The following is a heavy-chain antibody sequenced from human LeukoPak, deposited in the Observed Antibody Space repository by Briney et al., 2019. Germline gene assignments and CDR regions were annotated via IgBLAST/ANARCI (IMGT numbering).Heavy chain of an antibody. CDR2: ISSSSSYI. Sequence: GGSLRLSCAASGFTFSSYSMNWVRQAPGKGLEWVSSISSSSSYIYYADSVKGRFTISRDNAKNSLYLQMNSLRAEDTAVYYCARPGMTTVTKGEKYFQHWGQGTLVTVSS. V-gene: IGHV3-21*01. J-gene: IGHJ1*01. CDR3: ARPGMTTVTKGEKYFQH. CDR1: GFTFSSYS. D-gene: IGHD4-17*01.